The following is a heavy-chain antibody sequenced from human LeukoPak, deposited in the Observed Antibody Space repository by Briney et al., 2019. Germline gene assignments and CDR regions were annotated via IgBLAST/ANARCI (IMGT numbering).Heavy chain of an antibody. D-gene: IGHD6-13*01. CDR1: GGTFSSYA. J-gene: IGHJ5*02. CDR3: ARVVAAAGENWFDP. CDR2: IIPIFGTA. V-gene: IGHV1-69*05. Sequence: SVKLSCKASGGTFSSYAISWVRQAPGQGLEWMGGIIPIFGTANYAQKFQGRVTITTDESTSTAYMELSSLRSEDTAVYYCARVVAAAGENWFDPWGQGTLVTVSS.